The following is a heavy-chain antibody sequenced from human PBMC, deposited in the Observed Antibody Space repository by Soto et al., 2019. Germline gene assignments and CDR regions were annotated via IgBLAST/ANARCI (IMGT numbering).Heavy chain of an antibody. Sequence: GGSLRLSCAASGFLFGSYGMNWVRQAPGKGLEWVAYIRSGSSMICYADSVKGRFTISSDDAKNSLYLQMNSLRAEDTAVYYCARESGSVVFDYWGQGTLVTVSS. CDR1: GFLFGSYG. J-gene: IGHJ4*02. CDR3: ARESGSVVFDY. D-gene: IGHD1-26*01. CDR2: IRSGSSMI. V-gene: IGHV3-48*01.